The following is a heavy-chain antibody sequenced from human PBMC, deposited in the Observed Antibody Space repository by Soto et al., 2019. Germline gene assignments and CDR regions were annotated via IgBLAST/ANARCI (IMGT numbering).Heavy chain of an antibody. D-gene: IGHD6-19*01. J-gene: IGHJ4*02. CDR3: AIDRYSSGGAY. CDR2: IIPILGIA. V-gene: IGHV1-69*08. CDR1: GGTFSSYT. Sequence: QVQLVQSGAEVKKPGSSVKVSCKASGGTFSSYTISWVRQAPGQGLEWMGRIIPILGIANYAQKFQGIVTITADKSTSTAYMYLSSLRSEDTAVYYCAIDRYSSGGAYWGQGTLVTVSS.